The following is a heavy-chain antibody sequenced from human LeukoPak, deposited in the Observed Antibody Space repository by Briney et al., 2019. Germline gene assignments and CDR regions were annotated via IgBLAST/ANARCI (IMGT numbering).Heavy chain of an antibody. CDR2: ISGSGGST. Sequence: PGGSLRLSCEASGFTFSSYGMSWVRQAPGKGLEWVSAISGSGGSTYYADSVKGRFTISRDNSKNTLYLQMNSLRAEDTAVYYCAKDAFILGYCSGGSCYSYYYYYMDVWGKGTTVTISS. CDR1: GFTFSSYG. CDR3: AKDAFILGYCSGGSCYSYYYYYMDV. J-gene: IGHJ6*03. V-gene: IGHV3-23*01. D-gene: IGHD2-15*01.